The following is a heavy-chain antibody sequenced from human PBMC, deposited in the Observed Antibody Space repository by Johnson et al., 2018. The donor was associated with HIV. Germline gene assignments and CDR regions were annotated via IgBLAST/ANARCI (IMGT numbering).Heavy chain of an antibody. Sequence: VQLVESGGGLVQPGGSLRLSCAASGFTFNNYWMSWVRQAPGKGLEWVANIKHDGSEKYYVDSVRGRFTISRDNAKNTLYLQMNSLRAEDTAVYYCAREGAPSARDFGAFDIWGQGTMVTGSS. CDR1: GFTFNNYW. J-gene: IGHJ3*02. CDR2: IKHDGSEK. CDR3: AREGAPSARDFGAFDI. D-gene: IGHD1-26*01. V-gene: IGHV3-7*01.